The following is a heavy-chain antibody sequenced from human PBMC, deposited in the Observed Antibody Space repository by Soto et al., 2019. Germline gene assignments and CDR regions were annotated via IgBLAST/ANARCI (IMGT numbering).Heavy chain of an antibody. D-gene: IGHD3-3*01. V-gene: IGHV3-7*01. CDR3: ARDYYDFWSGYYYFDY. J-gene: IGHJ4*02. Sequence: GSLRLSCAASGFTFSSYWMSWVRQAPGKGLEWVANIKQDGSEKYYVDSVKGRFTISRDNAKNSLYLQMNSLRAEDTAVYYCARDYYDFWSGYYYFDYWGQGTLVTVSS. CDR1: GFTFSSYW. CDR2: IKQDGSEK.